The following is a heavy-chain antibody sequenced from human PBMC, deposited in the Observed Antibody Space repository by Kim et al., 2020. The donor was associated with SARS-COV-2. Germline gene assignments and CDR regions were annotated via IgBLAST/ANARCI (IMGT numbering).Heavy chain of an antibody. J-gene: IGHJ6*02. CDR1: GGSISSYY. Sequence: SETLSLTCTVSGGSISSYYWSWIRQPPGKGLEWIGYIYYSGSTNYNPSLKSRVTISVDTSKNQFSLKLSSVTAADTAVYYCARTYYYSRYGMDVWGQGTTVTVSS. CDR2: IYYSGST. D-gene: IGHD3-10*01. CDR3: ARTYYYSRYGMDV. V-gene: IGHV4-59*13.